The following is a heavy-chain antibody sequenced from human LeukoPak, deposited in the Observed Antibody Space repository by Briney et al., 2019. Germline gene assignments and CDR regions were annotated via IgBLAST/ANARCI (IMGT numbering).Heavy chain of an antibody. CDR1: GFTVSSNY. CDR2: IYSGGST. D-gene: IGHD5-18*01. Sequence: GSLRLSCAASGFTVSSNYMSWVRLAPGEGLEWVSVIYSGGSTYYADSVKGRFTISRDNSKNTLYLQMNSLRAEDTAVYYCARDPGAWIRYGMDVWGQGTTVTVSS. CDR3: ARDPGAWIRYGMDV. J-gene: IGHJ6*02. V-gene: IGHV3-66*01.